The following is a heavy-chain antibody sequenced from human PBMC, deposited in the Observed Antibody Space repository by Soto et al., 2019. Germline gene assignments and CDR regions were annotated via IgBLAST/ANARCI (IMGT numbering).Heavy chain of an antibody. CDR1: GGSISSGGYY. J-gene: IGHJ4*02. CDR3: ASGNDVLLWFGELNPLDY. Sequence: QVQLQESGPGLVKPSQTLSLTCTVSGGSISSGGYYWSWIRQHPGKGLEWIGYIYYSGSTYYNPSLKSRVTISVDTSKNQFSLKLSSVTAADTAVYYCASGNDVLLWFGELNPLDYWGQGTLVTVSS. V-gene: IGHV4-31*03. CDR2: IYYSGST. D-gene: IGHD3-10*01.